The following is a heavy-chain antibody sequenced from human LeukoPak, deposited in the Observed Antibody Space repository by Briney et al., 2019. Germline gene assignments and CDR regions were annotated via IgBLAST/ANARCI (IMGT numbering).Heavy chain of an antibody. CDR3: AGEPPRVFREGPGSYIIKEVYFDY. CDR2: INHSGST. D-gene: IGHD1-26*01. Sequence: PSETLSLTCAVYGGSFSGYYWSWIRQPPGKGLEWIGEINHSGSTNYNPSLKSRVTISVDTSKNQFSLKLSSVTAADTAVYYCAGEPPRVFREGPGSYIIKEVYFDYWGQGTLVTVSS. CDR1: GGSFSGYY. V-gene: IGHV4-34*01. J-gene: IGHJ4*02.